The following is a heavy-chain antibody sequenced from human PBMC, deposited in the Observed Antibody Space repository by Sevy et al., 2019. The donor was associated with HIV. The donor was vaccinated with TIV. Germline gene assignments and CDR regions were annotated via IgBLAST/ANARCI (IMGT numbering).Heavy chain of an antibody. Sequence: GGSLRLSCAASGFTFSSYSMSWVRQAPGKGLEWVANVKQDGSEKYYVDSEKGRFTISRDNAKNSLYLQMNSLRAEDTALYYCARDLWGSSGWNYWGQGTLVTVSS. V-gene: IGHV3-7*01. D-gene: IGHD6-19*01. CDR2: VKQDGSEK. CDR1: GFTFSSYS. J-gene: IGHJ4*02. CDR3: ARDLWGSSGWNY.